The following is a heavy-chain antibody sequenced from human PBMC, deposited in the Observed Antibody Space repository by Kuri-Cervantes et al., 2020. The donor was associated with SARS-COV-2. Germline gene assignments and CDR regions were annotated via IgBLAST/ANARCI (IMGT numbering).Heavy chain of an antibody. J-gene: IGHJ3*02. D-gene: IGHD3-22*01. CDR1: GYTFTGYY. Sequence: ASVKVSCKASGYTFTGYYMHWVRQAPGQGLEWMGWINPNSGGTNYAQKFQGWVTMTRDTSISTVYMELSKLRSDDTAVYYCARCTTFRRLVVISQGGAFDIWGQGTMVTVSS. CDR3: ARCTTFRRLVVISQGGAFDI. V-gene: IGHV1-2*04. CDR2: INPNSGGT.